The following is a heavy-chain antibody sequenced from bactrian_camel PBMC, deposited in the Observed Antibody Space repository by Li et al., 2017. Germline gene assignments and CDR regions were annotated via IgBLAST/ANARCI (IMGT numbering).Heavy chain of an antibody. Sequence: HVQLVESGGGSVQPGGSLRLSCVASGFTLSTVSMYWVRQAPGKGLEWVSTISSDGSKTYYSDSVKGRFTISRDNAKNMVYLQMNSPKSEDTALYFCQKGYIDECGQGTQVTVS. D-gene: IGHD5*01. CDR1: GFTLSTVS. J-gene: IGHJ4*01. CDR2: ISSDGSKT. V-gene: IGHV3S6*01.